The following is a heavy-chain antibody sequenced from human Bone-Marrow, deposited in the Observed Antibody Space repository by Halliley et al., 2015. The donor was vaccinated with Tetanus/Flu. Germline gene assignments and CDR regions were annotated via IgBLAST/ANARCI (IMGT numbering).Heavy chain of an antibody. CDR3: AKGQLXXYHSED. V-gene: IGHV3-23*01. D-gene: IGHD1-1*01. J-gene: IGHJ1*01. CDR2: ISGGST. CDR1: GFXXSSYA. Sequence: SLRLSCAASGFXXSSYAMSWVRQAPGKGLEWVSSISGGSTYYADSVKDRFPISRDYSKNTLYLQMNSLRAEDTAIYYCAKGQLXXYHSEDWGQXTXXXVS.